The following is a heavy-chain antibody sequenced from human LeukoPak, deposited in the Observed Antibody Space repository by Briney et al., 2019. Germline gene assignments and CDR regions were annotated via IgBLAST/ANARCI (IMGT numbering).Heavy chain of an antibody. CDR1: GFTFSDYY. Sequence: PGGSLRLSCGASGFTFSDYYMTWIRQAPGKGLEWLSYICGGGAVVSYADSVRGRFTISRDNANNSVYLKMDRLRAEDTAVYYCARDRREAAYLGNRFDPRGQGALVPVSS. CDR2: ICGGGAVV. V-gene: IGHV3-11*01. D-gene: IGHD6-13*01. CDR3: ARDRREAAYLGNRFDP. J-gene: IGHJ5*01.